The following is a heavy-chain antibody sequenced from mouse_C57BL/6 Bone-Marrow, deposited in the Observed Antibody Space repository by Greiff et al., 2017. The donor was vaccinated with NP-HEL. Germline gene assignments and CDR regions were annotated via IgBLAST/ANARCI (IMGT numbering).Heavy chain of an antibody. CDR2: IDPSDSYP. V-gene: IGHV1-69*01. D-gene: IGHD2-1*01. Sequence: QVQLQQPGAELVMPGASVKLSCKASGYTFTSYWMHWVKQRPGQGLEWIGEIDPSDSYPNYTQKFKGKSTLTVDKSSSTAYMQLSSLTSEDSAVYYCARGGNYVYAMDYWGQGTSVTVSS. J-gene: IGHJ4*01. CDR3: ARGGNYVYAMDY. CDR1: GYTFTSYW.